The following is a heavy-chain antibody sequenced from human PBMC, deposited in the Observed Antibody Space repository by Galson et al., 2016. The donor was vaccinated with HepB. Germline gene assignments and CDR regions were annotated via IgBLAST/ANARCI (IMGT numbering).Heavy chain of an antibody. CDR3: AKDKAPRWKPLNERESCDL. D-gene: IGHD2-15*01. CDR2: IGWNSGSI. CDR1: GFRFDDYA. J-gene: IGHJ5*02. V-gene: IGHV3-9*01. Sequence: SLRLSCAASGFRFDDYAMHWVRLVPGKGLEWVSGIGWNSGSIGYPDSVKGRFTVSRDNAKNSLYLQMTSLRAEDTALYFCAKDKAPRWKPLNERESCDLWGQGTLVTVSS.